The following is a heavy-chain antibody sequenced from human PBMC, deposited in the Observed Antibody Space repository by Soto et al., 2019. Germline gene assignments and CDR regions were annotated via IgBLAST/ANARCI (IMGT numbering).Heavy chain of an antibody. J-gene: IGHJ6*02. CDR3: AGISVEGYCSSISCYTGGKYCMDV. CDR2: IDPSDSYT. D-gene: IGHD2-2*02. V-gene: IGHV5-10-1*01. Sequence: GESLKISCKGSGYSFTSYWISWVRQMPGKGLEWMGRIDPSDSYTNYSPSFQGHVTISADKSISTAYLQWSSLKASDTAMYYCAGISVEGYCSSISCYTGGKYCMDVWGQGTTVTVSS. CDR1: GYSFTSYW.